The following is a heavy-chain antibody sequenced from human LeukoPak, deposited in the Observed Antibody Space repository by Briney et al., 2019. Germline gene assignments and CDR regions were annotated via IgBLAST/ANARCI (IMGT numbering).Heavy chain of an antibody. D-gene: IGHD6-13*01. Sequence: GRSLRLSCAASGFTFSSYAMHWVRRAPGKGLEWVEVISYDGSNKYYADSVKGRFTISRDNSKNTRYLQMNSLRAEDTALYYGASSAGSSWYSSDYWGQGTLVTVSS. V-gene: IGHV3-30*01. CDR2: ISYDGSNK. CDR3: ASSAGSSWYSSDY. J-gene: IGHJ4*02. CDR1: GFTFSSYA.